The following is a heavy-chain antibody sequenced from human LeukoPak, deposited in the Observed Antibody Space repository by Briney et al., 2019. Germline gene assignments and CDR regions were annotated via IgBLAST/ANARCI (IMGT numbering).Heavy chain of an antibody. J-gene: IGHJ6*03. CDR1: GYTFSDYG. D-gene: IGHD1-26*01. Sequence: ASVKVSCKASGYTFSDYGINWVRQATGQGLEWMGWINPNSGNAGYAQKFQGRVTMTRNTSISTAYMELSSLRSEDTAVYYCARALAWGGSSYSYYYMDVWDKGTTVTVSS. CDR2: INPNSGNA. CDR3: ARALAWGGSSYSYYYMDV. V-gene: IGHV1-8*01.